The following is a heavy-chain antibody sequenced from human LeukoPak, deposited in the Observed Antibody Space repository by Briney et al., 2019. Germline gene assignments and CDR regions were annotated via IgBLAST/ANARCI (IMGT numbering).Heavy chain of an antibody. J-gene: IGHJ6*02. CDR3: AKDPGETVTYYYYGMDV. D-gene: IGHD4-11*01. Sequence: GGSLRLSCAASGFTFSSYAMSWVRQAPGKGLEWVSAICGSGGSTYYADSVKGRFTISRDNSKNTLYLQMNSLRAEETAVYDCAKDPGETVTYYYYGMDVWGQGTTVTVSS. CDR1: GFTFSSYA. V-gene: IGHV3-23*01. CDR2: ICGSGGST.